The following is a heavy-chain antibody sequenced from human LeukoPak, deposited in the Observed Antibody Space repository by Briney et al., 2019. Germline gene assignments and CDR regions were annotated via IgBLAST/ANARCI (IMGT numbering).Heavy chain of an antibody. CDR3: ATDSGFSGWYGDFDY. V-gene: IGHV1-24*01. CDR1: GYTXTELS. D-gene: IGHD6-19*01. CDR2: FDPEDGET. J-gene: IGHJ4*02. Sequence: ASVKVSCKVSGYTXTELSIHWVRQAPGKGLEWMGGFDPEDGETIYAQKFQGRVTMTEDTSTDTAYMELSSLRSEDTAVYYCATDSGFSGWYGDFDYWGQGTLVTVSS.